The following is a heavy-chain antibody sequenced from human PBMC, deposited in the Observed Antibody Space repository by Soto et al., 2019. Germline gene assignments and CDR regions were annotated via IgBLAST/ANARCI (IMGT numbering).Heavy chain of an antibody. D-gene: IGHD6-13*01. Sequence: PVESLRLSSLASGFTFSNYGLHRLRQAPGKGLEWVAVISFDGSNKYYADSVKGRFTISRDNSKNTLYLQMNSLRAEDTAVYYCAKGLYSSSLETHDYWGQGP. V-gene: IGHV3-30*18. CDR3: AKGLYSSSLETHDY. J-gene: IGHJ4*02. CDR1: GFTFSNYG. CDR2: ISFDGSNK.